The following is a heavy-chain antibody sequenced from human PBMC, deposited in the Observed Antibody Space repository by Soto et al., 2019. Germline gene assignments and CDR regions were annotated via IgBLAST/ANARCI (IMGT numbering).Heavy chain of an antibody. J-gene: IGHJ5*02. CDR1: GGTFSSYA. CDR2: IIPIFGTA. V-gene: IGHV1-69*13. CDR3: ASAPFVPDTYYYDSTVFDP. D-gene: IGHD3-22*01. Sequence: ASVKVSCKASGGTFSSYAISWVRQAPGQGLEWMGGIIPIFGTANYAQKFQGRVTITADESTSTAYMELSSLRSEDMAVYYCASAPFVPDTYYYDSTVFDPWGQGTLVTAPQ.